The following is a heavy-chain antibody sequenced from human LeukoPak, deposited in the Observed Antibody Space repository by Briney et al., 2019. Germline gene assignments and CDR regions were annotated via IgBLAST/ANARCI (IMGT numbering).Heavy chain of an antibody. CDR2: IYYSGST. J-gene: IGHJ4*02. CDR1: GGSISSYY. CDR3: ARCYYDSSGYYYYFDY. D-gene: IGHD3-22*01. V-gene: IGHV4-59*08. Sequence: SSETLSLTCTVSGGSISSYYWSWIRQPPGKGLEWLGYIYYSGSTNYNPSLKSRVTISVDTSKNQFSLKLSSVTAADTAVYYCARCYYDSSGYYYYFDYWGQGTLVTVSS.